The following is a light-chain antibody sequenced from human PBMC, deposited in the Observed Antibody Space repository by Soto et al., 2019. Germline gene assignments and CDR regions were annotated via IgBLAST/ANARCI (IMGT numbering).Light chain of an antibody. V-gene: IGLV2-8*01. J-gene: IGLJ2*01. CDR3: SIFAGGNSVI. CDR1: SSDIGSYVY. Sequence: QSALTQPPSASGSPGQSVAISCTGTSSDIGSYVYVSWYQQHPGKAPKLLIYGVTQRPSGVPDRFSGSKSGNTASLTVSGLQVEDEADYYCSIFAGGNSVIFGGGPSSPS. CDR2: GVT.